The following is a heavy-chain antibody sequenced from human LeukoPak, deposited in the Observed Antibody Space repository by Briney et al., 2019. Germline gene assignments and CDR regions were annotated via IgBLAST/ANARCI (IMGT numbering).Heavy chain of an antibody. Sequence: PSETLSLTCAVYGGSFSGYYWSWIRQPPGKGLEWIGEINHSGSTNYNPSLKSRVTISVDTSKNQFSLKLSSVTAADTAVYYCARGRLAVGLNWFDPWGQGTLATVSS. J-gene: IGHJ5*02. D-gene: IGHD6-19*01. CDR3: ARGRLAVGLNWFDP. CDR2: INHSGST. CDR1: GGSFSGYY. V-gene: IGHV4-34*01.